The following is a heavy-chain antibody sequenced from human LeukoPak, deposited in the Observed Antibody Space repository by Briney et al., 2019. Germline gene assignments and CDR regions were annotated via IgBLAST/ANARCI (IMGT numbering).Heavy chain of an antibody. Sequence: SETLSLTCTVSGDSISSSNCYWGWIRQPPGKGLEWIGSIYFSGGTYYNASLKSRVTISVDTSKNQFSLKLSSVTAADTAVYYCARQTGSGLFSLPGGQGTLVTVSS. CDR1: GDSISSSNCY. J-gene: IGHJ4*02. CDR3: ARQTGSGLFSLP. D-gene: IGHD3-10*01. CDR2: IYFSGGT. V-gene: IGHV4-39*01.